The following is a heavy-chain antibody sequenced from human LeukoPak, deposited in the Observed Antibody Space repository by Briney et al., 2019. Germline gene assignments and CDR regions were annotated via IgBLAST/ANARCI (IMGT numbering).Heavy chain of an antibody. Sequence: ASVKVSCKASGYTFTASYMHWVRQAPGQGLEWVGWINLNSGGTNYAQKFQGRVTMTRDTSISTAYMEVTSLRSDDPAVYYCARSSGGSGRWGDNWFDPWGQGTLVIVSS. CDR2: INLNSGGT. J-gene: IGHJ5*02. CDR1: GYTFTASY. CDR3: ARSSGGSGRWGDNWFDP. D-gene: IGHD3-10*01. V-gene: IGHV1-2*02.